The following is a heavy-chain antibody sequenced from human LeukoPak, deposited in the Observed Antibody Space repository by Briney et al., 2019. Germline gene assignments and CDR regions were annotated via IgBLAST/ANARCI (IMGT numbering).Heavy chain of an antibody. J-gene: IGHJ4*02. Sequence: GRSLRLSCAASGFTFSSYAMHWVCQAPGKGLEWVAVISYDGSNKYYADSVKGRFTISRDNSKNTLYLQMNSLRAEDTAVYYCAKDRYSYAYEYFDCWGQGTLVTVSS. V-gene: IGHV3-30-3*01. D-gene: IGHD5-18*01. CDR3: AKDRYSYAYEYFDC. CDR1: GFTFSSYA. CDR2: ISYDGSNK.